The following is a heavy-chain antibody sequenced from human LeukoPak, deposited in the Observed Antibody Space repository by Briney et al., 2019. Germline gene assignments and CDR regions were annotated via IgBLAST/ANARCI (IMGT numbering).Heavy chain of an antibody. CDR1: GFTFSSYW. Sequence: GGSLRLSCAASGFTFSSYWMSWVRQAPGKGLEWVANIKQDGSEKYYVDSVKGRFTISRDNSKNTLYLQMNSLRAEDTAVYYCAKERVDWRYFDYWGQGTLVTVSS. V-gene: IGHV3-7*01. CDR2: IKQDGSEK. CDR3: AKERVDWRYFDY. D-gene: IGHD3-9*01. J-gene: IGHJ4*02.